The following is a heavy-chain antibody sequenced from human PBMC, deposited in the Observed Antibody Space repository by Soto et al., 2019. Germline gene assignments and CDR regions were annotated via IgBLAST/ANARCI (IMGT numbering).Heavy chain of an antibody. CDR1: GYTFTGYY. D-gene: IGHD5-18*01. CDR3: ARENGGYSYGYVIFDY. CDR2: INPNSGGT. J-gene: IGHJ4*02. V-gene: IGHV1-2*04. Sequence: GASVKVSCKASGYTFTGYYMYWVRQAPGQGLEWMGWINPNSGGTNYAQKFQGWVTMPRDTSISTAYMELSRLRSDDTAVYYCARENGGYSYGYVIFDYWGQGTLVTVSS.